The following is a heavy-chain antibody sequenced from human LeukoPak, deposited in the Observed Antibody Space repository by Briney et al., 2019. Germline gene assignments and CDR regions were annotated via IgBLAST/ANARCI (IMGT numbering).Heavy chain of an antibody. CDR2: ISYDGSNK. J-gene: IGHJ4*02. CDR1: GFTFSNYG. D-gene: IGHD2-15*01. CDR3: AKTFRYCSSGSCYSHLYYFDY. Sequence: GGSLRLSCAASGFTFSNYGMHWVRQAPGKGLEWVALISYDGSNKYFADSVKGRFTISRDNSKNTLYLQMNSLRAEDTAVYYCAKTFRYCSSGSCYSHLYYFDYWGQGTLVTVSS. V-gene: IGHV3-30*18.